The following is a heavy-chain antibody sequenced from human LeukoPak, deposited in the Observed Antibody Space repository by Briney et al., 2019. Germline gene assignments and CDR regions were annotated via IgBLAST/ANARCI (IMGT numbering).Heavy chain of an antibody. D-gene: IGHD3-10*01. CDR3: ARLLGSGLWYYYMDV. Sequence: PSETLSLTCTVSGGSISSSSYYWGWIRQPPGKGLEWIGSIYYSGSTYYNPSLKSRVTISVDTSKNQFSLKLSSVTAADTAVYYCARLLGSGLWYYYMDVWGKGTTVTISS. CDR2: IYYSGST. V-gene: IGHV4-39*01. J-gene: IGHJ6*03. CDR1: GGSISSSSYY.